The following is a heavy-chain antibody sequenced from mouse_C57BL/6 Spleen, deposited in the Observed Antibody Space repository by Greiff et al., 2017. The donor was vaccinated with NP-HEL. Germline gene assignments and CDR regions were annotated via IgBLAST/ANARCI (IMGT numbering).Heavy chain of an antibody. Sequence: QVQLQQSGAELAKPGASVKLSCKASGYTFTSYWMHWVKQRPGQGLEWIGYINPSSGSPKYYQKFKDKATLTADKSSSTADMQLGSLADEDSAVDYCARWRSHYDYDDYAMDYWGQGTSVTVSS. CDR1: GYTFTSYW. CDR2: INPSSGSP. CDR3: ARWRSHYDYDDYAMDY. D-gene: IGHD2-4*01. J-gene: IGHJ4*01. V-gene: IGHV1-7*01.